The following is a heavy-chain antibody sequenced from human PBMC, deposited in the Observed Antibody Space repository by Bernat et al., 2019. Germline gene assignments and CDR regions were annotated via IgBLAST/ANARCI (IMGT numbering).Heavy chain of an antibody. CDR3: AKDYGGNTKLRANAFDI. CDR2: ISGSGGST. V-gene: IGHV3-23*01. D-gene: IGHD4-23*01. J-gene: IGHJ3*02. Sequence: EVQLLESGGGLVQPGGSLRLSCAASGFTFGSYAMSWVRQAPGKGLEWVSAISGSGGSTYYADSVKGRFTISRDNSKNTLYLQMNSLRAEDTAVYYCAKDYGGNTKLRANAFDIWGQGTMVTVSS. CDR1: GFTFGSYA.